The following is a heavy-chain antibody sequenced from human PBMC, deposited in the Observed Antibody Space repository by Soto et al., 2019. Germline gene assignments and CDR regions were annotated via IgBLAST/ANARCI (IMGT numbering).Heavy chain of an antibody. Sequence: QVQLVESGGGVVQPGRSLRLSCAASGFTFTNYGMHWVRQAPGKGLEWLALIWFYASDTYYADSVKGRFTISRDDSKNTVFLQMNSLRAEDTAVYSCARRVGEGMDVWGQGTTVTVSS. J-gene: IGHJ6*02. D-gene: IGHD3-16*01. V-gene: IGHV3-33*01. CDR1: GFTFTNYG. CDR2: IWFYASDT. CDR3: ARRVGEGMDV.